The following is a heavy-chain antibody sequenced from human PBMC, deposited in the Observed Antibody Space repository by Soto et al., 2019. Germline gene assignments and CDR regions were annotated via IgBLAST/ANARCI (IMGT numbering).Heavy chain of an antibody. CDR3: ARVGGDPGP. Sequence: QVQLVESGGGVVQPGRSLRLSCAASGFTFSSYAMHWVRQAPGKGVEWVAVISYDGSNKYYADSVKGRFTISRDNSKNPLYLQMTGLRAEDTAVYYCARVGGDPGPWGQGTLVTVSS. CDR1: GFTFSSYA. J-gene: IGHJ5*02. D-gene: IGHD2-21*02. V-gene: IGHV3-30-3*01. CDR2: ISYDGSNK.